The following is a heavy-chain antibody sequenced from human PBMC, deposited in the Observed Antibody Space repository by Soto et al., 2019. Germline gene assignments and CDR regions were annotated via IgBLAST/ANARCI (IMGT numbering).Heavy chain of an antibody. CDR2: ISYRGST. CDR1: AGSITTSY. V-gene: IGHV4-59*01. D-gene: IGHD3-22*01. Sequence: ETLSLTCNVSAGSITTSYWSWIRQPLGKALEWIGYISYRGSTNYNPSLKSRLTISIDTSKSQISLKLTSMTTADTAVYYCASSGIVGREVNTWFDPWGQGTLVTVSS. J-gene: IGHJ5*02. CDR3: ASSGIVGREVNTWFDP.